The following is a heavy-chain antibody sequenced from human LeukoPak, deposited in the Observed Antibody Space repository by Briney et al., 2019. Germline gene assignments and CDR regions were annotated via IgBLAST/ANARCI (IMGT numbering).Heavy chain of an antibody. CDR1: GFTFSCCT. J-gene: IGHJ4*02. Sequence: PGGSLRLSCVASGFTFSCCTMIWVRQAPGKGLEWVSSITSSSNYINYADSVKGRFTISRDNAKNSLYLQMNSLRAEDTAVYYCARADVDTALGADYWGQGTLVTVSS. D-gene: IGHD5-18*01. V-gene: IGHV3-21*04. CDR3: ARADVDTALGADY. CDR2: ITSSSNYI.